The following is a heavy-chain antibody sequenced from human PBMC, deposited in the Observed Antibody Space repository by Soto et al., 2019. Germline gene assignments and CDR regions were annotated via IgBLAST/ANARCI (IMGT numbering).Heavy chain of an antibody. V-gene: IGHV4-34*01. CDR1: GGSVNGYY. CDR3: ATRITVFGLLIPPFDP. Sequence: SGTLSLTCAVYGGSVNGYYWNWIRQPPWKGLEWIGEINHTGGTHYNPSLKSRVTMSVDTSKNQFSLRLSSVTAADTAIYYCATRITVFGLLIPPFDPWGQGTQVTVSS. J-gene: IGHJ5*02. D-gene: IGHD3-3*01. CDR2: INHTGGT.